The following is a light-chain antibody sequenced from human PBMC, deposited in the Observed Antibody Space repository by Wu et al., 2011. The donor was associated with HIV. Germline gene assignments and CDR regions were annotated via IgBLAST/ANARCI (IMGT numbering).Light chain of an antibody. CDR3: QQYNDWPLT. CDR2: GAS. Sequence: RASQSVSDKLAWYQQKPGQAPRILMFGASTRASDIPARFSGSGSGTEFTLTISSLQSEDFAVYYCQQYNDWPLTFGGGTRVEIK. CDR1: QSVSDK. J-gene: IGKJ4*01. V-gene: IGKV3-15*01.